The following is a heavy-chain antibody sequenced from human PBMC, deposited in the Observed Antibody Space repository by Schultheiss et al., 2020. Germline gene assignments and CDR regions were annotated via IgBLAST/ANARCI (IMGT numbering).Heavy chain of an antibody. D-gene: IGHD7-27*01. J-gene: IGHJ5*02. CDR2: IYYTGRT. V-gene: IGHV4-59*12. CDR3: AKGVELGGWLDP. CDR1: GGSISSYY. Sequence: SQTLSLTCTVSGGSISSYYWSWIRQPPGKGLEWIGYIYYTGRTYYDSSLESRVTISVDTSKNQFSLNLNSVTAADTAVYYCAKGVELGGWLDPWGQGLLVTVSS.